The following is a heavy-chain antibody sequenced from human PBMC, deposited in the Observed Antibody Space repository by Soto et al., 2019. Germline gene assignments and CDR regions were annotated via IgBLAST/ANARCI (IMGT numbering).Heavy chain of an antibody. D-gene: IGHD3-3*01. CDR1: GYSFTAYG. V-gene: IGHV1-18*01. CDR3: ARDAPPPELRFLEWHNYDYNGMDV. J-gene: IGHJ6*02. Sequence: ASVKVSCKTSGYSFTAYGISWVRQAPGQGLEWMGWISCYNGKTKYTQKVQGRVTMTTDTSTSTAYMEVRSLRSDDTAIYYCARDAPPPELRFLEWHNYDYNGMDVWGQGTTVTVSS. CDR2: ISCYNGKT.